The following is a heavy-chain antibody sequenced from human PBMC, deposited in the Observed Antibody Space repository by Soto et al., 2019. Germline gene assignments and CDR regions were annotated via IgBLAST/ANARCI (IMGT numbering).Heavy chain of an antibody. CDR3: ARTLLYVFDP. J-gene: IGHJ5*02. V-gene: IGHV4-30-4*01. CDR2: IYYSGST. Sequence: QVQLQESGPGLVKPSQTLSLTCTVSGGSISSGDYYWSWIHQPPGKGLEWIGYIYYSGSTYYNPSLNGRVTISVDTSKNQFSLKLSSVTAADTAVYYCARTLLYVFDPWGQGTLVTVSS. CDR1: GGSISSGDYY. D-gene: IGHD3-16*01.